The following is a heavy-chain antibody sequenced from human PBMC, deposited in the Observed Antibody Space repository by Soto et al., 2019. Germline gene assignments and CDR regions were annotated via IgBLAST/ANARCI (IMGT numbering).Heavy chain of an antibody. J-gene: IGHJ4*02. CDR1: GFNFSSYA. CDR3: ARRGSGRYYDY. CDR2: ISGRGDST. V-gene: IGHV3-23*01. Sequence: EVQLLESGGGLVQPGGSLRLSCAASGFNFSSYAMRWVRQAPVKGLEWVSPISGRGDSTYYADSVKGRITISRHKSKITLYLHMISLRAAATAVYYCARRGSGRYYDYWGQGTLVSVSS. D-gene: IGHD1-26*01.